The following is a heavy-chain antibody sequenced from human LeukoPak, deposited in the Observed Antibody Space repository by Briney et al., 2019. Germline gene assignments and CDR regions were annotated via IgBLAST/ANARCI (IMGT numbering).Heavy chain of an antibody. D-gene: IGHD1-26*01. CDR3: AKASYSGSYYEFAYFDY. CDR1: GFTFSGYG. J-gene: IGHJ4*02. CDR2: ISYDGSNK. Sequence: GGSLRLSCAASGFTFSGYGMHWVRQAPGKGLEWVAVISYDGSNKYYADSVKGRFTISRDNSKNTLYLQMNSLRAEDTAVYYCAKASYSGSYYEFAYFDYWGQGTLVTVSS. V-gene: IGHV3-30*18.